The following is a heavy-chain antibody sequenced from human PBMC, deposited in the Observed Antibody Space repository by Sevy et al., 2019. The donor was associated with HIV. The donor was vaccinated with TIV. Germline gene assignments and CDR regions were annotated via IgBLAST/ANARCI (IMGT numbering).Heavy chain of an antibody. J-gene: IGHJ3*02. CDR1: EFIFSDYY. D-gene: IGHD3-10*01. Sequence: GGSLRLSCTASEFIFSDYYMTWIRQAPGKGLEWVSWISNSGSDTDYANSVKGRFTISRDNSKKSLYLHMSSLRAGDTAVYYCARESFVSPDAFDIWGQGTMVTVSS. V-gene: IGHV3-11*01. CDR3: ARESFVSPDAFDI. CDR2: ISNSGSDT.